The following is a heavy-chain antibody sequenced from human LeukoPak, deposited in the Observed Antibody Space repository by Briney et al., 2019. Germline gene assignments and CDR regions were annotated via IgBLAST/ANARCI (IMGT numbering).Heavy chain of an antibody. D-gene: IGHD6-19*01. Sequence: ASVKVSCKASGGTFSSYAIGWVRQAPGQGLEWMGRIIPILGIANYAQKFQGRVTITADKSTSTAYMELSSLRSEDTAVYYCARGAQYPKYRSGWYYFDYWGQGTLVTVSS. CDR2: IIPILGIA. CDR3: ARGAQYPKYRSGWYYFDY. CDR1: GGTFSSYA. V-gene: IGHV1-69*04. J-gene: IGHJ4*02.